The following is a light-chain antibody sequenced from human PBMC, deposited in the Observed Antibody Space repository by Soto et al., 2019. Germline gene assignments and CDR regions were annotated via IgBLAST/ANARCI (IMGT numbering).Light chain of an antibody. V-gene: IGKV3-20*01. CDR1: QSVSSN. J-gene: IGKJ1*01. Sequence: EIVMTQSPATLSVSPGERATLSCRASQSVSSNLAWYQQKPGQAPRLLIYSGSNRATGIPDRFSGSGSGTAFTLTISRLEPEDFAVYYCQQYHSSLWTFGQGTKVDIK. CDR2: SGS. CDR3: QQYHSSLWT.